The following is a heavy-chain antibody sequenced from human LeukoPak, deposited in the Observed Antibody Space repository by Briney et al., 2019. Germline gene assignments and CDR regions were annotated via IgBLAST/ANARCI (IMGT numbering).Heavy chain of an antibody. V-gene: IGHV3-30*01. CDR1: GFTFSSYA. CDR2: ISYDGSHK. CDR3: ARASSTSKMDV. J-gene: IGHJ6*04. D-gene: IGHD2-2*01. Sequence: GGPLRLSCAASGFTFSSYAMHWVRQAPGKGLEWVAVISYDGSHKYYADSVKGRFTISRDNSKNTLYLQMNSLRAEDTAVYYCARASSTSKMDVWGKGTTVTVSS.